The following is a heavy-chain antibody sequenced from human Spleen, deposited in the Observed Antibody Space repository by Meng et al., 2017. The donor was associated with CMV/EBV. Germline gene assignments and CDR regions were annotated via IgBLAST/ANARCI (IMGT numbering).Heavy chain of an antibody. Sequence: FSHYTITWVRQAPGQGLEWMGGIRPVFNTPNYAQEFQGRVTITTDASTSTAYMELSSLRSDDTAVYYCARGPVVAAAIHINQGLDSWGQGTLVTVSS. CDR1: FSHYT. V-gene: IGHV1-69*05. CDR3: ARGPVVAAAIHINQGLDS. J-gene: IGHJ4*02. D-gene: IGHD2-2*02. CDR2: IRPVFNTP.